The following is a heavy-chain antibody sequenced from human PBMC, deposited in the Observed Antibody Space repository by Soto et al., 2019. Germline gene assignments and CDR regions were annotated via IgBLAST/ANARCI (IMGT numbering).Heavy chain of an antibody. J-gene: IGHJ4*02. Sequence: GGSLRLSCASSGFNFSTYSMKWVRHPQAKGLEWVSSISSSSSYIYYADSVKGRFTISRDNAKNSLYLQMNSLRAEDTAVYYCARDTDGDAFDYWGQGTLVTVSS. CDR2: ISSSSSYI. CDR1: GFNFSTYS. D-gene: IGHD4-17*01. CDR3: ARDTDGDAFDY. V-gene: IGHV3-21*01.